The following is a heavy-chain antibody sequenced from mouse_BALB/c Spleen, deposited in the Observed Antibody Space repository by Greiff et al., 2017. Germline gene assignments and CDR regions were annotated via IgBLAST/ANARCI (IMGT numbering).Heavy chain of an antibody. Sequence: EVQLQQSGPGLVKPSQSLSLTCSVTGYSITSGYYWNWIRQFPGNKLEWMGYISYDGSNNYNPSLKNRISITRDTSKNQFFLKLNSVTTEDTATYYCARDYDGVGYWGQGTTLTVSS. CDR2: ISYDGSN. D-gene: IGHD2-12*01. J-gene: IGHJ2*01. CDR3: ARDYDGVGY. CDR1: GYSITSGYY. V-gene: IGHV3-6*02.